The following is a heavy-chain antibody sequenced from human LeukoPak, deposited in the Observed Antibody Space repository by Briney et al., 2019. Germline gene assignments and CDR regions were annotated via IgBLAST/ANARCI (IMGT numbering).Heavy chain of an antibody. CDR1: GFTFDDYP. V-gene: IGHV3-9*03. CDR3: AKDFSHLVVVPAATYFDY. J-gene: IGHJ4*02. D-gene: IGHD2-2*01. CDR2: ISWNSGSI. Sequence: QPGGSLRLSCAASGFTFDDYPMHWVRQAPGKGLEWVSGISWNSGSIGYADSVKGRFTISRDNAKNSLYLQMNSLRAEDMALYYCAKDFSHLVVVPAATYFDYWGQGTLVTVSS.